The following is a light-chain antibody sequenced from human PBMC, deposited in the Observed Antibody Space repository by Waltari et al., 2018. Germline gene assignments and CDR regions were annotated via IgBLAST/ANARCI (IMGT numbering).Light chain of an antibody. J-gene: IGLJ2*01. CDR3: AAWDDSLSGPV. CDR1: SSNIGSNF. V-gene: IGLV1-47*01. Sequence: QSVLTQPPSASGTPGQRVTISCSGSSSNIGSNFVYWYQQLPGTAPKLLIYRNKQRPSGGPDRFSGAKSCTSASLAISGLRSEDEADYYCAAWDDSLSGPVFGGGTRLTVL. CDR2: RNK.